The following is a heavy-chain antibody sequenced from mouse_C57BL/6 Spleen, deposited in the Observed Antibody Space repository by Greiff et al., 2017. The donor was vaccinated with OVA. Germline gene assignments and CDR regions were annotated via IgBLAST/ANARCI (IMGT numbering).Heavy chain of an antibody. V-gene: IGHV1-39*01. CDR3: ARSGQLRPYAMDY. Sequence: VQLKESGPELVKPGASVKISCKASGYSFTDYNMNWVKQSNGKSLEWIGVINPNYGTTSYNQKFKGKATLTVDQSSSTAYMQLNSLTSEDSAVYYCARSGQLRPYAMDYWGQGTSVTVSS. CDR2: INPNYGTT. CDR1: GYSFTDYN. D-gene: IGHD3-2*02. J-gene: IGHJ4*01.